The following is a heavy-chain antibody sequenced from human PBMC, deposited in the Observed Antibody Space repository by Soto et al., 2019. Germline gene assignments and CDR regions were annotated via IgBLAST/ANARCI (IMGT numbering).Heavy chain of an antibody. CDR3: ARAGYDILTGPNGMDV. CDR2: ISAYNGNT. J-gene: IGHJ6*02. Sequence: ASVKVSCKASGYTFTSYGISWVRQAPGQGLEWMGWISAYNGNTNYAQKPQGRVTMTTDTSTSTAYMELRSLRSDDTAVYYCARAGYDILTGPNGMDVWGQGTTVTVSS. D-gene: IGHD3-9*01. V-gene: IGHV1-18*01. CDR1: GYTFTSYG.